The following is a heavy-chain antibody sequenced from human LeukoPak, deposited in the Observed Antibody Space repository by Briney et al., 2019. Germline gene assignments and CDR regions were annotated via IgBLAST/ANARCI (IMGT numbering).Heavy chain of an antibody. CDR1: GGSISSYY. CDR2: IYYSGST. V-gene: IGHV4-59*01. D-gene: IGHD6-13*01. Sequence: PSETLSLTCTVSGGSISSYYWSWIRQPPGKGLEWIGYIYYSGSTNYNPSLKSRVTISIDRSKNQFSLRLTSVTAADTAVYYCARGSIAAAGDAFDIWGQGTMVTVSS. CDR3: ARGSIAAAGDAFDI. J-gene: IGHJ3*02.